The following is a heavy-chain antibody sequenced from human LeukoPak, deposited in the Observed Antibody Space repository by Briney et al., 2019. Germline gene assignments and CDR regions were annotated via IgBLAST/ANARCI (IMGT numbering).Heavy chain of an antibody. CDR1: GIILSSYW. D-gene: IGHD4-23*01. CDR3: AKDIGRIRWYFAFDI. CDR2: IKQDGSEK. J-gene: IGHJ3*02. Sequence: GGSLTLSCAASGIILSSYWMSWVRQAPGKGLEWVANIKQDGSEKWYVDSVKGRFTISRDNAKNSLYLQMNSLRAEDTALYYCAKDIGRIRWYFAFDIWGQGTMVTVSS. V-gene: IGHV3-7*03.